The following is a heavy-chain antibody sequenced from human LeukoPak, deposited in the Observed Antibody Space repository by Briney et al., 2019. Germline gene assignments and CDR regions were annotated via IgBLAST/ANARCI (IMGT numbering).Heavy chain of an antibody. V-gene: IGHV4-59*01. CDR3: ASDYGSGSYRFDY. D-gene: IGHD3-10*01. CDR1: GGPFSSYS. Sequence: PSETLSLTCTVSGGPFSSYSWSWIRQPPGKGLEWIGYIYNSGRTTYNPSFRSRVTMSLDTSKNQFSLRLSSATAADTAVYYCASDYGSGSYRFDYWGQGTLVTVSS. J-gene: IGHJ4*02. CDR2: IYNSGRT.